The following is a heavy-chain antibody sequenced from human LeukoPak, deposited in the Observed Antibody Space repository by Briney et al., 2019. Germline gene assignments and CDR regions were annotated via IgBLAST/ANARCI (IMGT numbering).Heavy chain of an antibody. D-gene: IGHD6-6*01. V-gene: IGHV1-2*02. CDR1: GYTFTGYY. CDR2: INPNSGGT. Sequence: ASVKVSCKASGYTFTGYYMHWVRQAPGQGLEWMGWINPNSGGTNYAQKFQGRVTMTRDTSIGTAYMELSRLRSDDTAVYYCARAASYSSSSGPGYWGQGTLVTVSS. CDR3: ARAASYSSSSGPGY. J-gene: IGHJ4*02.